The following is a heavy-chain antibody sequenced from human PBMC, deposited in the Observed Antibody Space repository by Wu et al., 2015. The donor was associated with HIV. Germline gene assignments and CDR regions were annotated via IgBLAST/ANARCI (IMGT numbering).Heavy chain of an antibody. D-gene: IGHD1-1*01. Sequence: QVQLVQSGAEVKKPGASVKVSCKASGYTFTSYGISWVRQAPGHELEWMGWINPASGSTIYSEHFEGRITVTRDTSINTAYLELNTLRSGDTAVYFCARDAAPVTTEFDYWGQGTLVTVSS. V-gene: IGHV1-18*01. CDR2: INPASGST. CDR1: GYTFTSYG. J-gene: IGHJ4*02. CDR3: ARDAAPVTTEFDY.